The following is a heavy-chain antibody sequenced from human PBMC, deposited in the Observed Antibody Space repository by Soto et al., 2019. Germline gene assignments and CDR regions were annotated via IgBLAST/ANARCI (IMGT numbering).Heavy chain of an antibody. J-gene: IGHJ3*02. Sequence: QVQLQESGPGLVKPSETLSLTCTVSGGSISSYYWSWIRQPAGKGLEWIGRIYTSGSTNYNPSLKSRVTMSVDTSKNQFSLKLSSVTAADTAVYYCARGATSGSDDAFDIWGQGTMVTVSS. CDR2: IYTSGST. V-gene: IGHV4-4*07. D-gene: IGHD1-26*01. CDR3: ARGATSGSDDAFDI. CDR1: GGSISSYY.